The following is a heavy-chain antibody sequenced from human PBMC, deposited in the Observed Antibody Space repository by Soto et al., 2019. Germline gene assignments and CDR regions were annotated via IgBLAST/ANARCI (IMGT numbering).Heavy chain of an antibody. D-gene: IGHD3-9*01. J-gene: IGHJ5*02. CDR3: ARTYYDILTGYLHWFDP. V-gene: IGHV1-46*03. Sequence: QVQLVQSGAEVKKPGASVKVSCKASGYTFTSYYMHWVRQAPGQGLEWMGIINPSGGSTSYAQKFQGRVTMTRDTSKSTVYMELSSLRSEDTAVYYCARTYYDILTGYLHWFDPWGQGTLVTVSS. CDR2: INPSGGST. CDR1: GYTFTSYY.